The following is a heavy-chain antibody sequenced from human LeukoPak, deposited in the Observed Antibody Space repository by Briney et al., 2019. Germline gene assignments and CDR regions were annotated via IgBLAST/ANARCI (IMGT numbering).Heavy chain of an antibody. CDR3: AKASSAGDSSSWNY. J-gene: IGHJ4*02. CDR2: ISASGGST. Sequence: GGSLRLSCAASGFTFSSYGMSWVRQAPGKGLKWVSDISASGGSTYYADSVKGRFTISRDNSKRTLHLQMSSLRAEDTAIYYCAKASSAGDSSSWNYWGQGILVTVSS. CDR1: GFTFSSYG. D-gene: IGHD6-13*01. V-gene: IGHV3-23*01.